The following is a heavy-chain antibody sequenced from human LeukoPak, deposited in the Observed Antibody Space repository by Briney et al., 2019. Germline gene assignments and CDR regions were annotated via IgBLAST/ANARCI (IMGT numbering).Heavy chain of an antibody. CDR1: GYTFTGYY. Sequence: GASVKVSCKASGYTFTGYYMRWVRQAPGQGLEWMGWINPNSGGTNYAQKFQGWVTMTRDTSISTAYMELSRLRSDDTAVYYCARERGYYYGSGSYPPPGYGMDVWGKGTTVTVSS. CDR2: INPNSGGT. D-gene: IGHD3-10*01. V-gene: IGHV1-2*04. J-gene: IGHJ6*04. CDR3: ARERGYYYGSGSYPPPGYGMDV.